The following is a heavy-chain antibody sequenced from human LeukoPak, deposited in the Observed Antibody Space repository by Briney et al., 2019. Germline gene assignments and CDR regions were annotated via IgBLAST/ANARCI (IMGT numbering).Heavy chain of an antibody. J-gene: IGHJ4*02. CDR1: GYTFTSYG. CDR3: ARYDSSGYYYDY. Sequence: ASVKVSCKASGYTFTSYGISWVRQAPGQGLEWMGWISAYNGNTNYAQKLQGRGTMTTDTSTSTAYMELRSLRSDDTAVYYCARYDSSGYYYDYWGQGTLVTVSS. CDR2: ISAYNGNT. D-gene: IGHD3-22*01. V-gene: IGHV1-18*01.